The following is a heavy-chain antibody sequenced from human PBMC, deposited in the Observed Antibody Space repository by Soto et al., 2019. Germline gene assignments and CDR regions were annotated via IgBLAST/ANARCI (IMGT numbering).Heavy chain of an antibody. J-gene: IGHJ6*02. V-gene: IGHV4-30-4*01. CDR2: IYYSGST. D-gene: IGHD6-6*01. CDR3: ARDQGIAGRRGGGNGMDV. CDR1: GGSISSGDYY. Sequence: PSETLCLPCTVSGGSISSGDYYWSWIRQTPGKGLEWIGYIYYSGSTYYNPSLKSRVTISVDTSKNQFSLKLSSVTAADTAVYYCARDQGIAGRRGGGNGMDVWGQGTTVTVSS.